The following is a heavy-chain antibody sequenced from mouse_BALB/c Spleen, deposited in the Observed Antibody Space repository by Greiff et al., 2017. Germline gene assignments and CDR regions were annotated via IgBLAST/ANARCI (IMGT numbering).Heavy chain of an antibody. CDR2: ISSGGST. CDR1: GFTFSSYA. Sequence: EVKLVESGGGLVKPGGSLKLSCSASGFTFSSYATSWVRQTPEKCVEWVASISSGGSTYYPDSVKGRFTISRDNARDILYLQLSSLRYEDTAVYYCDQIYYDYDEFAYWGQGTLVTVSA. D-gene: IGHD2-4*01. J-gene: IGHJ3*01. CDR3: DQIYYDYDEFAY. V-gene: IGHV5-6-5*01.